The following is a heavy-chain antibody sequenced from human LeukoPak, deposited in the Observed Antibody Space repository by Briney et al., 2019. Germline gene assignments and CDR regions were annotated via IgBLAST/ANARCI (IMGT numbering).Heavy chain of an antibody. CDR1: GFTFSSYA. V-gene: IGHV3-23*01. Sequence: GGSLRLSCAASGFTFSSYARSWVRQAPGEGLEWVSTVSGSGGNTYYAASVKGRFTISRDNTKNTLYLQMNSLRAKDTAVYYCVRESPVAAVGRSWFDPWGQGTLVTVSS. D-gene: IGHD6-13*01. J-gene: IGHJ5*02. CDR3: VRESPVAAVGRSWFDP. CDR2: VSGSGGNT.